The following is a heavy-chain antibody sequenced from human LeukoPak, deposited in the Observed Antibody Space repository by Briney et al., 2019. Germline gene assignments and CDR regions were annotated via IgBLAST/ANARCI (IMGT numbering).Heavy chain of an antibody. V-gene: IGHV3-73*01. D-gene: IGHD6-19*01. J-gene: IGHJ6*02. Sequence: GGSLRLSCAASGFTFSGSAMHWVRQASGKGLEWVGRIRSKANSYATAYAASVKGRFTISRDDSKNTLYLQMNSLKTEDTAVYYCTTAPKQWLAYYYYGMDVWGQGTTVTVSS. CDR3: TTAPKQWLAYYYYGMDV. CDR2: IRSKANSYAT. CDR1: GFTFSGSA.